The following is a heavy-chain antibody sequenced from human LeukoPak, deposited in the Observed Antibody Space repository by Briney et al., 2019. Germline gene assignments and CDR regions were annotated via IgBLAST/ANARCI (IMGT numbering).Heavy chain of an antibody. CDR1: GYTFTSYD. D-gene: IGHD6-6*01. J-gene: IGHJ6*03. CDR2: MNPNSGNT. Sequence: ASVKVSCKASGYTFTSYDINWVRQATGQGLEWMGWMNPNSGNTGYAQKFQGRVTITRNTSISTAYMELSSLRSEDTAVYYCARGSKNFEESSSIPFYFYFYKDVWGKGTTVTVSS. CDR3: ARGSKNFEESSSIPFYFYFYKDV. V-gene: IGHV1-8*03.